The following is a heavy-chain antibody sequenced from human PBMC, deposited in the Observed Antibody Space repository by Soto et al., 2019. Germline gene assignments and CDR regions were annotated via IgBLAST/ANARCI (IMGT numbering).Heavy chain of an antibody. V-gene: IGHV1-8*01. J-gene: IGHJ6*02. Sequence: QVQLVQSGAEVKKPGASVKVSCKASGYTFTSYDINWVRQATGQGLEWMGWMNPNSGNTCYAQKFQGRVTMTRNTSFSTAYMELSSLRSEDTAVYYCARGPGYSYGYHYGMDVWGQGTTVTVSS. CDR1: GYTFTSYD. CDR3: ARGPGYSYGYHYGMDV. CDR2: MNPNSGNT. D-gene: IGHD5-18*01.